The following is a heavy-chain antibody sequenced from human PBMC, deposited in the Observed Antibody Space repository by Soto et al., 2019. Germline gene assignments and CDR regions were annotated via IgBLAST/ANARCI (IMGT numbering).Heavy chain of an antibody. CDR3: ASTFRWELHNFDY. J-gene: IGHJ4*02. D-gene: IGHD1-26*01. Sequence: GGSLRLSCAASGFTFSSYGMHWVRQAPGKGLEWVAVIWYDGSNKYYADSVKGRFTISVDTSKNQFSLKLSSVTAADTAVYYCASTFRWELHNFDYWGQGTLVTVSS. V-gene: IGHV3-33*01. CDR1: GFTFSSYG. CDR2: IWYDGSNK.